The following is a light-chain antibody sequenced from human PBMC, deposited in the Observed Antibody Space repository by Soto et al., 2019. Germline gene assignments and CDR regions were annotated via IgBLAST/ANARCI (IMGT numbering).Light chain of an antibody. Sequence: VLTQPASVSGSPGQSITISCIGTSSDVGGYNYVSWYQQHPGKAPKLMIYEVSNRPSRVSNRFSGSKSGNTASLTISGLQAEDEADYYCSSYTRSSTSYVFGTGTKVTVL. CDR3: SSYTRSSTSYV. CDR1: SSDVGGYNY. CDR2: EVS. V-gene: IGLV2-14*01. J-gene: IGLJ1*01.